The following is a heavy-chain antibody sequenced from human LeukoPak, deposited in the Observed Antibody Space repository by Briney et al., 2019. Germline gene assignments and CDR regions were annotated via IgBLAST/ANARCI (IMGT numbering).Heavy chain of an antibody. D-gene: IGHD1-26*01. J-gene: IGHJ4*02. V-gene: IGHV3-23*01. CDR3: TKSFKYAGSYGDF. CDR2: ISAIGGGT. CDR1: GFTFSSYA. Sequence: GGSLRLSCAASGFTFSSYAMSWVRQAPGKGLEWVPAISAIGGGTYYADSVKGRFTISRDNSKNTLYLQMNSLRAEDTAVYCCTKSFKYAGSYGDFWGLGTLVTVSS.